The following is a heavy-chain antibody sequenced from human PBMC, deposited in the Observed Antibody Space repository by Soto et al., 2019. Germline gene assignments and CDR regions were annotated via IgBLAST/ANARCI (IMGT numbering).Heavy chain of an antibody. CDR3: ARIDGYCSSTSCYTHDY. CDR2: IWYDGSNK. Sequence: PVGSLRLSCAASGFTFSSYGMHWVRQAPGKGLEWVAVIWYDGSNKYYADSVKGRFTISRDNSKNTLYLQMNSLRAEDTAVYYCARIDGYCSSTSCYTHDYWGQGTLVTVSS. V-gene: IGHV3-33*01. D-gene: IGHD2-2*02. J-gene: IGHJ4*02. CDR1: GFTFSSYG.